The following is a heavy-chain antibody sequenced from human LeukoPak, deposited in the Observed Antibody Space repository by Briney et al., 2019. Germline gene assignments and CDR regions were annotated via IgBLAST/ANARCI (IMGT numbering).Heavy chain of an antibody. J-gene: IGHJ5*02. CDR1: GGSFSGYH. V-gene: IGHV4-34*01. Sequence: SETLSLTCAVYGGSFSGYHWSWIRQPPGKGLEWIGEINHSGSTNYNPSLKSRVTISVDTSKNQFSLKLSSVTAADTAVYYCARGLRTPPLRILLLKGYNWFDPWGQGTLVTVSS. CDR3: ARGLRTPPLRILLLKGYNWFDP. D-gene: IGHD2/OR15-2a*01. CDR2: INHSGST.